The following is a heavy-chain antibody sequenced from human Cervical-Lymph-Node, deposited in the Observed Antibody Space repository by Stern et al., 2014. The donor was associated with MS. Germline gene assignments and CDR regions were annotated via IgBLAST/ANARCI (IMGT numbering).Heavy chain of an antibody. CDR1: GFTFSSYA. CDR3: AKQDYALLAGDY. CDR2: ISGSGGST. Sequence: VQLVESGGGLVQPGGSLRLSCAASGFTFSSYAMSWVRQAHGDGLEWVSAISGSGGSTYYADSVKGRFTISRDNSKNTLYLQMNSLRAEDTAVYYCAKQDYALLAGDYWGQGTLVTVSS. J-gene: IGHJ4*02. V-gene: IGHV3-23*04. D-gene: IGHD4-17*01.